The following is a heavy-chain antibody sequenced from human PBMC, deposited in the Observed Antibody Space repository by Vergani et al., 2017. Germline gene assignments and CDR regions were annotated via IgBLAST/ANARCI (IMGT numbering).Heavy chain of an antibody. V-gene: IGHV7-4-1*02. CDR2: INTNTGNP. CDR3: ARDHDSSGWSNQPPFDY. D-gene: IGHD6-19*01. J-gene: IGHJ4*02. CDR1: GFTFSSYA. Sequence: VQLLESGGGLVQPGGSLRLSCAASGFTFSSYAMNWVRQAPGQGLEWMGWINTNTGNPTYAKGFTGRFVFSLDTSVSTAYLQISSLKAEDTAVYYCARDHDSSGWSNQPPFDYWGQGTLVTVSS.